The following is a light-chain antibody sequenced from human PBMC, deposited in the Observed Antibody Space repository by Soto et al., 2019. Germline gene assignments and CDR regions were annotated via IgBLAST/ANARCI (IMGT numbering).Light chain of an antibody. CDR1: QSVSSN. Sequence: EIVRTQSPATLSVSPGERATLSCRASQSVSSNLAWYQQKPGQAPRLLIYGASTRATGIPARFSGSGSGTEFTLTIGSLQSEDFAVYYCQQYNNWPLTFGGGTKVEIK. CDR3: QQYNNWPLT. V-gene: IGKV3-15*01. J-gene: IGKJ4*01. CDR2: GAS.